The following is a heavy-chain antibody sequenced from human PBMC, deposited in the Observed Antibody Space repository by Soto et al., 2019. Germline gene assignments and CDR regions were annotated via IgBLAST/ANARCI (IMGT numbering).Heavy chain of an antibody. Sequence: GESLKISCAASGSTFSSYEMNWVRQAPGKGLEWVSYISSSGSTIYYADSVKGRFTISRDNAKNSLYLQMNSLRAEDTAVYYCARSLCSSTSCRRYNWFDPWGQGTLVTVSS. D-gene: IGHD2-2*01. J-gene: IGHJ5*02. CDR2: ISSSGSTI. CDR3: ARSLCSSTSCRRYNWFDP. V-gene: IGHV3-48*03. CDR1: GSTFSSYE.